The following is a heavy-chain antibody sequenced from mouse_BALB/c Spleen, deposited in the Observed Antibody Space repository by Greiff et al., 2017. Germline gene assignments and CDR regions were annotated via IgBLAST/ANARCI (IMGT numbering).Heavy chain of an antibody. CDR3: ARSYYGSSPFAY. J-gene: IGHJ3*01. V-gene: IGHV1-9*01. D-gene: IGHD1-1*01. Sequence: LVEPGASVKISCKATGYTFSSYWIEWVEQRPGHGLEWIGEILPGSGSTNYNEKFKGKATFTADTSSNTAYMQLSSLTSEDSAVYYCARSYYGSSPFAYWGQGTLVTVSA. CDR1: GYTFSSYW. CDR2: ILPGSGST.